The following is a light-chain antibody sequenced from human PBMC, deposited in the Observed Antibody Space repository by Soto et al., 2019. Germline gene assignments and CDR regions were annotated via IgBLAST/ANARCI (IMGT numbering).Light chain of an antibody. V-gene: IGKV1-8*01. J-gene: IGKJ5*01. CDR1: QDIGGY. Sequence: AIRMTQSPSSFSASTGDRVTFTCRASQDIGGYLAWYQQKPGKAPNLLIFSASTLQTGVPSRFSGSGSGTEFTLTVSRLHSEDFATYFCQHYHNHPATFGQGTRLEIE. CDR3: QHYHNHPAT. CDR2: SAS.